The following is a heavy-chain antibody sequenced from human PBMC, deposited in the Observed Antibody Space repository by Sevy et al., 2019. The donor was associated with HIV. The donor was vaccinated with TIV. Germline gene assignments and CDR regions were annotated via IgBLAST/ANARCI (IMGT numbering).Heavy chain of an antibody. D-gene: IGHD3-22*01. CDR1: GFTFTEFV. V-gene: IGHV3-23*01. J-gene: IGHJ4*02. Sequence: GGSLRLSCAASGFTFTEFVMSWVRQSPGKGLQWVSTINSGGGSTYYADSVKGRFTISRDNSQNTLDLQMNSLRAEDTAVYYCAKDVVGGYYDSSGYSDHWGQGTLVTVSS. CDR3: AKDVVGGYYDSSGYSDH. CDR2: INSGGGST.